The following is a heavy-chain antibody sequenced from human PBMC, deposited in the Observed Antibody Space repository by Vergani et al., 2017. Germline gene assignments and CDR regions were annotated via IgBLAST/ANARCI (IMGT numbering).Heavy chain of an antibody. D-gene: IGHD2-2*01. Sequence: EVQLLESGGGLVQPGGSLRLSCAASGFTFSSYAMSWVRQVPGKGLEWVSGISGSGGNTYYANSVKGRFTLSRDNSKNTLYLQMNSLRADDTAVYYCAKRVYCSSTSCYEGRRYYYGMGVWGQGTTVTFSS. CDR2: ISGSGGNT. J-gene: IGHJ6*02. CDR3: AKRVYCSSTSCYEGRRYYYGMGV. V-gene: IGHV3-23*01. CDR1: GFTFSSYA.